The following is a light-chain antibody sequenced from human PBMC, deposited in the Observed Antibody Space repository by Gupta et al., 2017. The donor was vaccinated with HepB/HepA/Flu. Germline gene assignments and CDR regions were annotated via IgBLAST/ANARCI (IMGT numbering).Light chain of an antibody. CDR3: SSDTSASTQV. CDR1: NSDVGRYDY. J-gene: IGLJ1*01. V-gene: IGLV2-14*03. CDR2: DVS. Sequence: SALTQPASVSGSPGQSITISCTGTNSDVGRYDYVSWYQQHPGKVPKMINYDVSNRRAGVSSRFSGSKSGNTASLTISGRQAEDEADFYCSSDTSASTQVFGTGTKVTVL.